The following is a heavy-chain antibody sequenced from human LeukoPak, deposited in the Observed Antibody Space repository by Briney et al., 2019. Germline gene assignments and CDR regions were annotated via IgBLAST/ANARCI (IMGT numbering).Heavy chain of an antibody. CDR1: GYTLTSYG. CDR2: ISAYNGNT. Sequence: ASVKVSCKASGYTLTSYGISWVRQAPGQGLEWMGWISAYNGNTNYAQKLQGRVTMTTDTSTSTAYMELSGLRSEDTAVYYCATAGGGVIILDYWGQGTLVTVSS. V-gene: IGHV1-18*01. CDR3: ATAGGGVIILDY. J-gene: IGHJ4*02. D-gene: IGHD3-10*01.